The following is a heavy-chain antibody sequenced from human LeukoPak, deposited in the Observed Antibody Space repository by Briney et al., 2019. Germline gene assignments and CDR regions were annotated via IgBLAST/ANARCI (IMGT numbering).Heavy chain of an antibody. Sequence: ASVKVSCKASGYTFTSYGIIWVRQAPGQGLEWMGWISAYNGNTNYAQKFQGRVTITADKSTSTAYMELSSLRSEDTAVYYCARAMTGDYYYYGMDVWGQGTTVTVSS. J-gene: IGHJ6*02. CDR2: ISAYNGNT. V-gene: IGHV1-18*01. CDR3: ARAMTGDYYYYGMDV. CDR1: GYTFTSYG.